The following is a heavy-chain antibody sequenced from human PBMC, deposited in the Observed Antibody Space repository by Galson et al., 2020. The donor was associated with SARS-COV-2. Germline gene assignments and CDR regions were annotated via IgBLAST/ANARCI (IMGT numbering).Heavy chain of an antibody. CDR3: ARVACSSTSCYDY. J-gene: IGHJ4*02. D-gene: IGHD2-2*01. Sequence: GGSLRLSCAASGFTFSSYSMNWVRQAPGKALEWVSSISSSSSYIYYADSVKGRFTISRDNAKNSLYLQMNSLRAEDTAVYYCARVACSSTSCYDYWGQGTLVTVSS. CDR2: ISSSSSYI. CDR1: GFTFSSYS. V-gene: IGHV3-21*01.